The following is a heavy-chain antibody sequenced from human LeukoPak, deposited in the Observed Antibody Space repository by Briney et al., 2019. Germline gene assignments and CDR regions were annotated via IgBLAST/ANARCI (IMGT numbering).Heavy chain of an antibody. Sequence: GGSLRLSCTASGFTFSSYAMSWVRQAPGKGLEWVSAISGSGGSTYYADSVKGRFTISRDNSKNTLYLQMNSLRAEDTAVYYCAKGILRYFDWFPGYWGQGTLVIVSS. V-gene: IGHV3-23*01. CDR2: ISGSGGST. CDR1: GFTFSSYA. J-gene: IGHJ4*02. CDR3: AKGILRYFDWFPGY. D-gene: IGHD3-9*01.